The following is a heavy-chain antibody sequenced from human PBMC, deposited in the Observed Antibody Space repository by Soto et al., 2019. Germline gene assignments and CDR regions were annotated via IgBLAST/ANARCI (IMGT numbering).Heavy chain of an antibody. CDR1: GFTFSSYA. D-gene: IGHD2-2*01. CDR2: ISGGVGST. V-gene: IGHV3-23*01. Sequence: EGQLLESGGGLVQPGGSLRLSCADSGFTFSSYAMSWVRQAPGKGLEWVSGISGGVGSTYYADSVKGRFTISRDNSKNTLYLQMNSLRAEDTDIYYCAKDRADCSSTSCYFYYWGQGALVTVSS. J-gene: IGHJ4*02. CDR3: AKDRADCSSTSCYFYY.